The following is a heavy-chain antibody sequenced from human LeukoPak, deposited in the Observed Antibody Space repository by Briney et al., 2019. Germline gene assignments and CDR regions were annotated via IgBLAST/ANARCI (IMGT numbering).Heavy chain of an antibody. CDR1: GYTFTSYG. J-gene: IGHJ4*02. D-gene: IGHD3-9*01. Sequence: SVKVSCKASGYTFTSYGLSWVRQAPRQGLEWMGWISAYNGNTNYPQKLQGRVTMTTDTSTSTAYMELRSLRSDDTAVYYCARVGLAHYDILAGYYRGYFDYWGQGTLVTVSS. V-gene: IGHV1-18*01. CDR2: ISAYNGNT. CDR3: ARVGLAHYDILAGYYRGYFDY.